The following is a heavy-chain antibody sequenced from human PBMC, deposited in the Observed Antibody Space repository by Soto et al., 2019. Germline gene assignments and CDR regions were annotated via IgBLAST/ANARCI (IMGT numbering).Heavy chain of an antibody. D-gene: IGHD3-16*02. J-gene: IGHJ4*02. CDR2: ISAYNGNT. V-gene: IGHV1-18*01. CDR1: GYTFTSYG. CDR3: ARIYDYVWGSYRYTRRYFDY. Sequence: QVPLVQSGAEVKKPGASVKVSCKASGYTFTSYGISWVRQAPGQGLEWMGWISAYNGNTNYAQKLQGRVTMTTDTSTSTAYMELRSLRSDDTAVYYCARIYDYVWGSYRYTRRYFDYWGQGTLVTVSS.